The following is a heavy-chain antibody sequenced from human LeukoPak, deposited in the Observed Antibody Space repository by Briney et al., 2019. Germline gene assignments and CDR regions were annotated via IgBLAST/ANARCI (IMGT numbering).Heavy chain of an antibody. J-gene: IGHJ3*02. CDR3: ARQFGAFDAFDI. CDR1: GGSISSGDYY. D-gene: IGHD3-10*01. CDR2: IYYSGST. V-gene: IGHV4-30-4*08. Sequence: SQTLSLTCTVSGGSISSGDYYWSWIRQPPGKGLEWIGYIYYSGSTYYNPSLKSRVTVSVDTSKNQFSLKLSSVTAADTAVYYCARQFGAFDAFDIWGQGTMVTVSS.